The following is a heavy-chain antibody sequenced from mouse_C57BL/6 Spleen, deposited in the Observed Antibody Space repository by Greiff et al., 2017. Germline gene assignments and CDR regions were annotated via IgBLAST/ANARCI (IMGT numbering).Heavy chain of an antibody. CDR2: IHPNSGST. D-gene: IGHD1-1*01. CDR1: GYTFTSYW. J-gene: IGHJ4*01. V-gene: IGHV1-64*01. Sequence: VQLQQPGAELVKPGASVKLSCKASGYTFTSYWMHWVKQRPGQGLEWIGMIHPNSGSTNYNEKFKSKATLTVDKSSSTAYMQLSSLTSEDSAVYYCARRGFYYYGSSYDYYAMDYWGQGTSVTVSS. CDR3: ARRGFYYYGSSYDYYAMDY.